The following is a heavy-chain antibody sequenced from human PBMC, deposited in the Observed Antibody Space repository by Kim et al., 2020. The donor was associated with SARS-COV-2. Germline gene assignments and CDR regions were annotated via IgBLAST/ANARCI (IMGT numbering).Heavy chain of an antibody. D-gene: IGHD2-21*02. V-gene: IGHV1-3*01. Sequence: ASVKVSCKASGYTFTSYAMHWVRQAPGQRLEWMGWINAGNGNTKYSQKFQGRVTITRDTSASTAYMELSSLRSEDTAVYYCARDLGDVVVVTAMDYWGQGTLVTVSS. CDR1: GYTFTSYA. CDR2: INAGNGNT. J-gene: IGHJ4*02. CDR3: ARDLGDVVVVTAMDY.